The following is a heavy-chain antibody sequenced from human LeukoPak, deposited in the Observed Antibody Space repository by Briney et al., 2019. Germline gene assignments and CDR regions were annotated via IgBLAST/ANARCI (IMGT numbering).Heavy chain of an antibody. D-gene: IGHD6-19*01. J-gene: IGHJ4*02. CDR2: ISAYNGNT. CDR3: ARSGWRRRTLDY. V-gene: IGHV1-18*04. Sequence: ASVKVSFKASGYTYTSYGISGVRQAPGQGLEWMGWISAYNGNTNNAQKLQGRVTMTTDTSTSTAYMELRSLRSDDTAVYYCARSGWRRRTLDYWGQGTLVTVSS. CDR1: GYTYTSYG.